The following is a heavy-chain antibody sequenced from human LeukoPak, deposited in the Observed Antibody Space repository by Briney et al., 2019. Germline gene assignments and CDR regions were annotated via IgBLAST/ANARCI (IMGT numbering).Heavy chain of an antibody. CDR2: IYSGGST. D-gene: IGHD3-10*01. CDR3: ARDRITMVRGAIDAFDI. CDR1: GFTVSSNY. J-gene: IGHJ3*02. V-gene: IGHV3-53*01. Sequence: GGSLRLSCAASGFTVSSNYMSWVRQAPGKGLEWVSVIYSGGSTYYADSVKGRFTISRDNSKSTLYLQMNSLRAKDTAVYYCARDRITMVRGAIDAFDIWGQGTMVTASS.